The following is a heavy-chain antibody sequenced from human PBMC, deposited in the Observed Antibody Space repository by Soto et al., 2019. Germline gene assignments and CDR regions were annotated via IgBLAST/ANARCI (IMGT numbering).Heavy chain of an antibody. V-gene: IGHV3-23*05. D-gene: IGHD2-8*01. J-gene: IGHJ4*02. Sequence: EVQLLDSGGGLVQPGGSMTLSCAASGFSFRDYTMSWVRQAPGKVLDCISVILSNFNTYYTDSVRGRFTISRDTSKNTLYLEMNSLRAEDTAIYDCARRVNGYFDYWGQGALVTVSS. CDR2: ILSNFNT. CDR3: ARRVNGYFDY. CDR1: GFSFRDYT.